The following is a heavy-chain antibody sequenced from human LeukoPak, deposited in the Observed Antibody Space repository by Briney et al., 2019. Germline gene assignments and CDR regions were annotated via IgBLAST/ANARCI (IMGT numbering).Heavy chain of an antibody. CDR3: ARGRGVGY. V-gene: IGHV3-30*02. J-gene: IGHJ4*02. CDR1: GFTFRSYG. CDR2: IRYDGSEK. D-gene: IGHD3-10*01. Sequence: GGSLRLSCAASGFTFRSYGMHWVRQAPGKGLEWVAFIRYDGSEKFYADSVEGRFTISRDNSKNTLYLQMNSLRAEDTAVYYCARGRGVGYWGQGTLVTVSS.